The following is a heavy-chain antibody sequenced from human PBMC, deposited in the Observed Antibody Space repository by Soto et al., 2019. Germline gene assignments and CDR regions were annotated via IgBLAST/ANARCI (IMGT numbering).Heavy chain of an antibody. CDR3: ARSQGSSGPDYYYGMDV. Sequence: QVQLVQSGAEVKKPGSSVKVSCKASGGTFSSYAISWVRQAPGQGLEWMGGIIPIFGTANYAQKFQGRVTITADESTSTAYLELSSLRSEDTAVYYCARSQGSSGPDYYYGMDVWGQGTTVTVSS. CDR2: IIPIFGTA. J-gene: IGHJ6*02. V-gene: IGHV1-69*01. CDR1: GGTFSSYA. D-gene: IGHD6-6*01.